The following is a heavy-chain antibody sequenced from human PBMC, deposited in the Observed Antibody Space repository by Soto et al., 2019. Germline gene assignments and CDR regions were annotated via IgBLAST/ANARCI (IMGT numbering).Heavy chain of an antibody. CDR2: IWYDGTDK. Sequence: QVQLVESGGGVVQPGRSLRLSCSASGFTFNNYDMHWVRQAPGKGLEWVAVIWYDGTDKYYADSVRGRFTISRDNSKNTLYLQMNSRRAEDTAEYYCERYHLTNSDPAYCGQGTVVTVYS. CDR1: GFTFNNYD. J-gene: IGHJ4*02. CDR3: ERYHLTNSDPAY. D-gene: IGHD1-1*01. V-gene: IGHV3-33*01.